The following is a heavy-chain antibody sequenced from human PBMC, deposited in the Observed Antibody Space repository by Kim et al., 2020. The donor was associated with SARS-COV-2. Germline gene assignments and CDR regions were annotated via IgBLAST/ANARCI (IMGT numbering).Heavy chain of an antibody. D-gene: IGHD4-17*01. Sequence: ASVKVSCKSSGYTFSNYGISWVRQAPGQGLEWMGWISAYNGNTNYAQKFQGRVTMTTDTSTSTAYRELRSMTYDDTAGYYCARDLTTVTTCGYWGQGTLV. CDR1: GYTFSNYG. CDR2: ISAYNGNT. J-gene: IGHJ4*02. CDR3: ARDLTTVTTCGY. V-gene: IGHV1-18*01.